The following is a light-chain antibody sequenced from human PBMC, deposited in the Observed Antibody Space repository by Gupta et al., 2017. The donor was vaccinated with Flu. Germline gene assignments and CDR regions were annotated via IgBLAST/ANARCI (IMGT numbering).Light chain of an antibody. Sequence: PSSLSASVGDRVTITCQASQDISNYLNWYQQKPGKAPRLLIYDASNLEIGVPSRFSGSRSGTDFTFTITSLQPEDIATYYCQHYDSLPLTFAGGTKVDI. CDR3: QHYDSLPLT. CDR2: DAS. J-gene: IGKJ4*01. CDR1: QDISNY. V-gene: IGKV1-33*01.